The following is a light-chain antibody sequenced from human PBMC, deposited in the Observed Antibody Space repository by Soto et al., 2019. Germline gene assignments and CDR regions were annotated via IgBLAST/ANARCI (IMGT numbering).Light chain of an antibody. J-gene: IGKJ3*01. CDR3: QQSYSTPLFT. V-gene: IGKV1-39*01. CDR1: QSISSY. Sequence: DMQMTQSPSSLSASVGDRVTITCRASQSISSYLNWYRQKPGKAPKLLIYAASSLQSGVPSRFSGSGSGTDFTLTISSLQPEDFATYYCQQSYSTPLFTFGPGTKVDIK. CDR2: AAS.